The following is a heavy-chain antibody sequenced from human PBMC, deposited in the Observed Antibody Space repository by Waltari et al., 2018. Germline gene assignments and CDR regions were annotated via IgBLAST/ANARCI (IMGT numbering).Heavy chain of an antibody. CDR1: GYSISSGYY. CDR2: IYHSGST. CDR3: ARHYGWYTEIDY. V-gene: IGHV4-38-2*01. J-gene: IGHJ4*02. D-gene: IGHD2-2*02. Sequence: QVQLKESGPGLVKPSETLSLTCAVSGYSISSGYYWGWIRQPPGKGLEWIGSIYHSGSTYYTPSLKSRVTISVDTSKNQFSLKLSSVTAADTAVYYCARHYGWYTEIDYWGQGTLVTVSS.